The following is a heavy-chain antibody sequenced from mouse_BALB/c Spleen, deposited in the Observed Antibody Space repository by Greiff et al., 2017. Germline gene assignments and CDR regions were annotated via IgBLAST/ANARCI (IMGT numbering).Heavy chain of an antibody. V-gene: IGHV5-12-2*01. CDR3: ARHPIYYGNYGGTFDY. CDR2: ISNGGGST. D-gene: IGHD2-1*01. Sequence: EVMLVESGGGLVQPGGSLKLSCAASGFTFSSYTMSWVRQTPEKRLEWVAYISNGGGSTYYPDTVKGRVTISRDNAKNTLYLQMSSLKSEDTAMYYCARHPIYYGNYGGTFDYWGQGTTLTVSS. J-gene: IGHJ2*01. CDR1: GFTFSSYT.